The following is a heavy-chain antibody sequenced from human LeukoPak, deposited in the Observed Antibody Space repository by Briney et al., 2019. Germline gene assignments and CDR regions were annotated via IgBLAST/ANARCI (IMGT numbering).Heavy chain of an antibody. CDR1: GFTVSNTY. CDR2: IWQIGTTR. J-gene: IGHJ4*02. V-gene: IGHV3-11*04. D-gene: IGHD3-9*01. Sequence: GGSLRLSCTASGFTVSNTYMSWVRQAPGKGLEWLSHIWQIGTTRYYADSVKGRFTISRDNARNSLFLQMNSLRDEDTAVYYCARDQDWAFDYWGQGTLVTVSS. CDR3: ARDQDWAFDY.